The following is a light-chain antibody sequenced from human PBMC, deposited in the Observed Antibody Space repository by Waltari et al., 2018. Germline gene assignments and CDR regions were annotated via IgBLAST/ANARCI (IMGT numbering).Light chain of an antibody. V-gene: IGLV2-23*02. CDR2: DVI. Sequence: QSALTQPASVSGSPGQSITISCTGSRNNIGLYDLVSCYQQPPGKAPKLIIFDVIKRPSGVSDRFSGSKSGNTASLTISGLETEDDADYYCCSYSGSSSFPYVFGPGTKVTVL. CDR1: RNNIGLYDL. CDR3: CSYSGSSSFPYV. J-gene: IGLJ1*01.